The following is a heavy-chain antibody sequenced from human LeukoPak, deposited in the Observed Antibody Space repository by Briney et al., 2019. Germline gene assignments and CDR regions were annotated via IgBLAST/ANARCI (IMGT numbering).Heavy chain of an antibody. J-gene: IGHJ4*02. V-gene: IGHV3-74*01. CDR1: GFIFSSHW. CDR2: IKSDGSSS. CDR3: ARGPNGYYYTLDY. D-gene: IGHD3-22*01. Sequence: PGGSLRLSCAASGFIFSSHWMHWVRQAPGEGLVWVSRIKSDGSSSTYADSVKGRFTISRDNAKNTLYLQMNSLRAEDTAVYYCARGPNGYYYTLDYWGQGTLVTVSS.